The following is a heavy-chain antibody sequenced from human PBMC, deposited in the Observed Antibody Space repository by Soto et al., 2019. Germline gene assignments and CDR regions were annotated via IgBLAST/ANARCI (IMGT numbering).Heavy chain of an antibody. J-gene: IGHJ3*01. CDR3: ARGDRGASDL. CDR2: IHSDGSST. D-gene: IGHD1-26*01. CDR1: GFTFSDYW. Sequence: EVQLLESGGGLVQPGESLRLSCAASGFTFSDYWMHWVRQAPGMGLVWVSRIHSDGSSTTYADSVKGRFTISRDNARNTLYLQMNSLRAEDTAVYYCARGDRGASDLWGQGTVLTVSS. V-gene: IGHV3-74*01.